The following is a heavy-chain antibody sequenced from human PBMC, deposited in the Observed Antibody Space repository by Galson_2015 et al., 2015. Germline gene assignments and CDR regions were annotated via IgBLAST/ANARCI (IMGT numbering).Heavy chain of an antibody. CDR3: VRDPLLHSSIIFDF. D-gene: IGHD2-2*01. Sequence: SLRLSCAASGFTFSDYEMNWVRQAPGKGLEWVSYISSSGSRKYYADSVKGRFTISRDNAKNSLHLQMNSLRAEDTAVYYCVRDPLLHSSIIFDFWGQGTLVTVSS. CDR1: GFTFSDYE. J-gene: IGHJ4*02. V-gene: IGHV3-48*03. CDR2: ISSSGSRK.